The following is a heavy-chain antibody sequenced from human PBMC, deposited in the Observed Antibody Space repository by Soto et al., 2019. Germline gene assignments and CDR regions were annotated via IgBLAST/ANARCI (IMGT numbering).Heavy chain of an antibody. CDR1: GFTFNNYA. CDR3: PNPRAYGPSPGSFDP. CDR2: IGGRGGNT. Sequence: EVHLLESGGGLVQRGGSLRLSCVASGFTFNNYAMNWVRQAPGKGLGWVSNIGGRGGNTFYADSMRGRFTISRDNSKTTFYLQRNNRRVGDSATFYWPNPRAYGPSPGSFDPWGQGTLVTVPP. J-gene: IGHJ5*02. D-gene: IGHD4-17*01. V-gene: IGHV3-23*01.